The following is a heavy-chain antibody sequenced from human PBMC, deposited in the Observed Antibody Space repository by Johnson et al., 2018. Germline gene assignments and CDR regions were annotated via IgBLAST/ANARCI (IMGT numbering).Heavy chain of an antibody. CDR3: ARNMDFATTGAFDI. J-gene: IGHJ3*02. CDR1: GGSISSADYN. V-gene: IGHV4-31*03. CDR2: IFYSGNT. Sequence: QVQLQESGPGLVKPSQTXSLTCSVSGGSISSADYNWTWIRQHPGKGLEWIGYIFYSGNTAYNPSLKSRVTISVYTAKNHFPLKLRPLTAADPAVYYSARNMDFATTGAFDIWGQGALVTVSS. D-gene: IGHD4-11*01.